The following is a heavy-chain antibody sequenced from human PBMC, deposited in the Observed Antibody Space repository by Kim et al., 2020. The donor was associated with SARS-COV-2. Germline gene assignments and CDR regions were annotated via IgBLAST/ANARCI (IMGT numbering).Heavy chain of an antibody. CDR1: GFNFNTYS. J-gene: IGHJ6*02. Sequence: GGSLRLSCAASGFNFNTYSMNWVRQAPGKGLEWVSYISSSTTTMYYADSVRGRFTISRDNAKNSLFLQMNSLRDEDTAVYYCARCPLSMTMVRGMITTTLFYYYSMDAWGQGTTVTVFS. D-gene: IGHD3-10*01. CDR3: ARCPLSMTMVRGMITTTLFYYYSMDA. V-gene: IGHV3-48*02. CDR2: ISSSTTTM.